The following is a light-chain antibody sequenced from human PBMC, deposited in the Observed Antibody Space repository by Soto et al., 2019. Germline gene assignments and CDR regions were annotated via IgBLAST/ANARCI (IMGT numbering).Light chain of an antibody. V-gene: IGKV3-20*01. CDR3: HQYGTSPRA. Sequence: EFVLTQSPGTLSLSPGERATLTCRASQSVSSNYLAWYQQKPGQAPRLLIFGASSRATGIPDRFSGSGSGTDFTLTISRLEPEDFAVYYCHQYGTSPRAFGQGTKLEIK. J-gene: IGKJ1*01. CDR1: QSVSSNY. CDR2: GAS.